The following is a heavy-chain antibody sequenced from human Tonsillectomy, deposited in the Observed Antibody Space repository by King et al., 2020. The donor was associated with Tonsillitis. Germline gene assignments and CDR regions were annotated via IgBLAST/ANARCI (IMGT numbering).Heavy chain of an antibody. CDR1: GGSISSYY. Sequence: VQLQESGPGLVKPSETLSLTCTVSGGSISSYYWSWIRQPPGKGLEWIGYIYYSGSTNYNPSLKSRVTISVDTSKNQFSLKLSSVTAADTSVYYCARLYGDFAYWYCELWGRGTLVTVSS. V-gene: IGHV4-59*08. CDR2: IYYSGST. J-gene: IGHJ2*01. CDR3: ARLYGDFAYWYCEL. D-gene: IGHD4-17*01.